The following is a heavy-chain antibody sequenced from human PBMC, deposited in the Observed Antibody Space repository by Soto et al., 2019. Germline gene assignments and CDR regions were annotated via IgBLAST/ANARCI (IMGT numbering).Heavy chain of an antibody. Sequence: QTLSLTWVGSGYTVASNSVAWNLVRQSPSRGLEWLGRTYYRSRWYSDYAVSVRSRIDINADTSKNQVSLQLNSVTPEGTAVYYCARSEEDSDYYYYGMDVWGQGTTVTVSS. D-gene: IGHD2-15*01. CDR1: GYTVASNSVA. CDR2: TYYRSRWYS. J-gene: IGHJ6*02. CDR3: ARSEEDSDYYYYGMDV. V-gene: IGHV6-1*01.